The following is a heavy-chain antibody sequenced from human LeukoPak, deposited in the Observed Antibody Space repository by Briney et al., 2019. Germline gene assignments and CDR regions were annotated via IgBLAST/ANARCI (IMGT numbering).Heavy chain of an antibody. V-gene: IGHV4-34*01. Sequence: SETLSLTCAVYGGSFSGYYWSWIRQPPGKGLEWIGEINHSGSTNYNPSLKSRVTISVDTSENQFSLKLSSVTAADTAVYYCARADRLGNGGYWGQGTLVTVSS. D-gene: IGHD4-23*01. J-gene: IGHJ4*02. CDR2: INHSGST. CDR1: GGSFSGYY. CDR3: ARADRLGNGGY.